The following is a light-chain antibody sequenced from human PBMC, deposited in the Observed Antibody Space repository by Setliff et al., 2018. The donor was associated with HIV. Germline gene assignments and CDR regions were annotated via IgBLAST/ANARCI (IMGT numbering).Light chain of an antibody. CDR2: EVS. Sequence: QSALAPPPSASGSPGQSVTISCTGTSSDVGAYYSVSWYQQHPGKAPKLIIYEVSKRPSGVPDRFSGSESGNTASLTVSGLQTEDEADYYCSSYAGSNNYVFGTGTKV. CDR3: SSYAGSNNYV. CDR1: SSDVGAYYS. V-gene: IGLV2-8*01. J-gene: IGLJ1*01.